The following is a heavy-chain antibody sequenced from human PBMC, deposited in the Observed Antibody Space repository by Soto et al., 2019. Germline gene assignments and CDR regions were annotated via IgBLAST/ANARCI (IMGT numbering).Heavy chain of an antibody. J-gene: IGHJ4*02. CDR3: VRLYCSGGTCYSAPVY. Sequence: ASVKVSCKASGYTFTNYGVGWVRQAPGQGLEWMGWISAYSANTNYAQNLQGRVTMTTDTSTSTAYMELRSLRSDDTAMYYCVRLYCSGGTCYSAPVYWGQGALVTVSS. CDR1: GYTFTNYG. D-gene: IGHD2-15*01. CDR2: ISAYSANT. V-gene: IGHV1-18*01.